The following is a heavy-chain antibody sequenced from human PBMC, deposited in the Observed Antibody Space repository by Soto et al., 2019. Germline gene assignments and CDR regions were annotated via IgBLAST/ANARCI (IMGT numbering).Heavy chain of an antibody. J-gene: IGHJ4*02. D-gene: IGHD2-2*01. CDR1: AFTFSDYY. CDR3: ARVLGQLLFDY. V-gene: IGHV3-11*01. Sequence: GGSLRLSCAASAFTFSDYYMSWIRQTPGKGLECVSYISSSGSSIYYADSVKGRFTISRDNAKNSLYLQMNSLRAEDTAVYYCARVLGQLLFDYWGQGTLVTVSS. CDR2: ISSSGSSI.